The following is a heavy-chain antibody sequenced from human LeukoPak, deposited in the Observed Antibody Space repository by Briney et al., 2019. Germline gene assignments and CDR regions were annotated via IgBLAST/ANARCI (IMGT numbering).Heavy chain of an antibody. D-gene: IGHD6-13*01. Sequence: PSETLSLTCAVYGGSFSGYYWSWIRQPPGKGLEWIGEINHSGSTNYNPSLKSRVTISVGTSKNQFSLKLSSVTAADTAVYYCASSSSWSKMIDYWGQGTLVTVSS. CDR3: ASSSSWSKMIDY. CDR1: GGSFSGYY. CDR2: INHSGST. J-gene: IGHJ4*02. V-gene: IGHV4-34*01.